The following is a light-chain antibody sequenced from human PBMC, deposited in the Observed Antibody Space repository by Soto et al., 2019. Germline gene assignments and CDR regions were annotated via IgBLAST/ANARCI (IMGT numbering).Light chain of an antibody. CDR1: QSVSSSY. V-gene: IGKV3-20*01. CDR3: QQYGSSRT. Sequence: EIVLTQSPGTLSLSPGERATLSCSASQSVSSSYLAWYQQKPGQAPRLLIYGASSRATGIPDRFSSSGSGTDFTLTISRLEPEDFAVYYCQQYGSSRTFAQGTKVEIK. J-gene: IGKJ1*01. CDR2: GAS.